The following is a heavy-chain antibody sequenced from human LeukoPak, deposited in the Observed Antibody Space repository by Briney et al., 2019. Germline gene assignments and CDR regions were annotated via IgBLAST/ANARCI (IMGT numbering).Heavy chain of an antibody. V-gene: IGHV3-23*01. CDR1: GFTFTSYS. J-gene: IGHJ5*02. D-gene: IGHD2-2*01. CDR3: AKDIVVPHAYWFDP. CDR2: ISGSGGST. Sequence: QPGGSLRLSCAASGFTFTSYSMSWVRQAPGKGLEWVSAISGSGGSTYYADSVKGRFTISRDNSKNTLFLQMSSLRAEDTAVYYCAKDIVVPHAYWFDPWGQGTLVTVSS.